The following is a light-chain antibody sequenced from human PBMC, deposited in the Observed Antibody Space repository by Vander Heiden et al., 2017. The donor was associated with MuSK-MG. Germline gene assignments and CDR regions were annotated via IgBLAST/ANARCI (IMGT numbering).Light chain of an antibody. CDR2: AAT. Sequence: DIQMTQSPSSLSASVGDRVTIICRATQNIGNYLNWYQQKGGKAPQLLIYAATRLQSGVPSRFSGSGSGTEFTLSISRLQREDFATYYCQQCDTKPITFGGGTKVEIK. J-gene: IGKJ4*01. V-gene: IGKV1-39*01. CDR3: QQCDTKPIT. CDR1: QNIGNY.